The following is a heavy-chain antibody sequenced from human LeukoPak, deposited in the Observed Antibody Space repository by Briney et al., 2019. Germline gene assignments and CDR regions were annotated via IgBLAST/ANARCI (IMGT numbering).Heavy chain of an antibody. CDR3: AREEQELVRDYYYYMDV. J-gene: IGHJ6*03. D-gene: IGHD1-7*01. Sequence: GSLRLSCVGSGFIFSNFAMHWVRQAPGKGLEWVALISYDGKSKYYADSMQGRFIISRDNSKNTVFLQMSGLRVEDTAVYYCAREEQELVRDYYYYMDVWGKGTTVTVSS. CDR2: ISYDGKSK. V-gene: IGHV3-30*15. CDR1: GFIFSNFA.